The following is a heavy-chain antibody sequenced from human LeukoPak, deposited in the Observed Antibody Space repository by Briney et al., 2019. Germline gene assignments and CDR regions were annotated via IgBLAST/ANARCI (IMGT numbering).Heavy chain of an antibody. Sequence: GGSLRLSCVASGFTFGTHAMSWVRQVPGKGLEWVSGISRGSITYYSDSVKGRFTISRDNSRAALFLQMNSLRAEDTAVYYCGKGGIYADSGDYWGQGTPVSVSS. CDR2: ISRGSIT. CDR3: GKGGIYADSGDY. V-gene: IGHV3-23*01. J-gene: IGHJ4*02. CDR1: GFTFGTHA. D-gene: IGHD4-17*01.